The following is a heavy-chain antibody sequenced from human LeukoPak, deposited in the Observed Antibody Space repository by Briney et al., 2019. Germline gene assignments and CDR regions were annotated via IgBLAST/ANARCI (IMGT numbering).Heavy chain of an antibody. CDR1: GGSISSSNYY. V-gene: IGHV4-39*07. CDR2: IYYTGST. CDR3: ARGTYSSGWFDAFDI. J-gene: IGHJ3*02. Sequence: SETLSLTCTVSGGSISSSNYYWGWIRQPPGEGLEWIGSIYYTGSTYYNPSLKSRITISVDTSKNQFSLKLSSLTAADTAVYYCARGTYSSGWFDAFDIWGQGTMVTVSS. D-gene: IGHD6-19*01.